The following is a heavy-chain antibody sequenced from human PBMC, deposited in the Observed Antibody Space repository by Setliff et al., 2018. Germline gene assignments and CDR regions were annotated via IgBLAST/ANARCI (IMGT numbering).Heavy chain of an antibody. CDR1: GGTFSSYA. CDR2: ISADKGNT. J-gene: IGHJ4*02. CDR3: ARDWSKEVSDY. Sequence: ASVKVSCKASGGTFSSYAISWVRQAPGQGLEWMGWISADKGNTNYAQKLQGRVTRTTDTSTSTAYMELRSLRSDDTAVYYCARDWSKEVSDYWGQGTLVTVSS. V-gene: IGHV1-18*01.